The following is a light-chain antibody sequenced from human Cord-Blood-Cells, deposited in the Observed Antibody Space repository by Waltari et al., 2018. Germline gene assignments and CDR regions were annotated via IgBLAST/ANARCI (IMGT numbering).Light chain of an antibody. J-gene: IGLJ1*01. V-gene: IGLV2-14*01. Sequence: QSALTQPASVSGSPGQSITISCTGTSSDVGGYNHVSWYQQHPGKAPKLIIYDVSKRPSGVSNRFSGSKSGNTASLTISGLQAEDEADYYCSSYTSSSTYVFGTGTKVTVL. CDR1: SSDVGGYNH. CDR2: DVS. CDR3: SSYTSSSTYV.